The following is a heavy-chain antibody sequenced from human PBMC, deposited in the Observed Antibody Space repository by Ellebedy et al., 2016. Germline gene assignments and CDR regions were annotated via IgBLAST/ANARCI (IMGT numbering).Heavy chain of an antibody. CDR3: ARERVAVYSGSYHKPPPDAFDI. D-gene: IGHD1-26*01. CDR1: GFTFSSYS. J-gene: IGHJ3*02. Sequence: GGSLRLSCAASGFTFSSYSMNWVRQAPGKGLEWVSSISSSSSYIYYADSVKGRFTISRDNAKNSLYLQMNSLRAEDTAVYYCARERVAVYSGSYHKPPPDAFDIWGQGTMVTVSS. V-gene: IGHV3-21*01. CDR2: ISSSSSYI.